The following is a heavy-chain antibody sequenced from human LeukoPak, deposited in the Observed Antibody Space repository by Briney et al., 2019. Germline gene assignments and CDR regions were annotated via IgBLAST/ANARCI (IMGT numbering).Heavy chain of an antibody. J-gene: IGHJ5*01. Sequence: ESLKISCQTSGYKFGNYWIGWVRQKPGQGLEWMGIIYGDDFDTRYSPSFQGHVTISADKSETTAYLQWQSLEASDTGIYYCARSEWLLPRGGFDFWGQGTRVVVSS. D-gene: IGHD3-3*01. V-gene: IGHV5-51*01. CDR1: GYKFGNYW. CDR3: ARSEWLLPRGGFDF. CDR2: IYGDDFDT.